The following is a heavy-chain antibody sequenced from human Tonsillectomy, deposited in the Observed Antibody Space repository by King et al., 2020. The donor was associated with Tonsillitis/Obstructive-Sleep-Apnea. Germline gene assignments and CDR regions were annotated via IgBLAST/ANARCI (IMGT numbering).Heavy chain of an antibody. V-gene: IGHV4-59*01. Sequence: LQLQESGPGLVKPSETLSLTCTVSGGSMTSYHWSWMRQPPGKGLEWIGYIYYSGSTNYNASLQSRVTIAVDTSKNQFSLKLSSVTAADTAVYYWARPNCSGGSCQPNAFDIWGQGTMVTVSS. CDR3: ARPNCSGGSCQPNAFDI. J-gene: IGHJ3*02. CDR1: GGSMTSYH. CDR2: IYYSGST. D-gene: IGHD2-15*01.